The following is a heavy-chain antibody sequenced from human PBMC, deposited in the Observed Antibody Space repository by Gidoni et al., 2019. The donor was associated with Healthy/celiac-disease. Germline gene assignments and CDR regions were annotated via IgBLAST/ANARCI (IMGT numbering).Heavy chain of an antibody. Sequence: EVPLVESGGGLVKPGGSLRLSCAASGFTFSSYSMNCVRQAPGTGLEWVSSISSSSSYIYYADSVKGRFTISRDNAKNSLYLQMNSLRAEDTAVYYCARDLGYSGYDFYYFDYWGQGTLVTVSS. D-gene: IGHD5-12*01. CDR3: ARDLGYSGYDFYYFDY. CDR2: ISSSSSYI. V-gene: IGHV3-21*01. J-gene: IGHJ4*02. CDR1: GFTFSSYS.